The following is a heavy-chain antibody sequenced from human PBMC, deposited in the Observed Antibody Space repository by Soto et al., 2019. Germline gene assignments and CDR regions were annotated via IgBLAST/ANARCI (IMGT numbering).Heavy chain of an antibody. CDR2: IGSGGDT. J-gene: IGHJ6*02. D-gene: IGHD3-9*01. CDR3: TRKNPPTGMEV. V-gene: IGHV3-13*01. CDR1: GFTLSSYD. Sequence: EVQLVESGGGLVQPGGSLRLSCAASGFTLSSYDIHWVRQATGEGLAWVSGIGSGGDTHYADSVKGRFIISREDGKNSLYLQMNTLRVGDTAVYYCTRKNPPTGMEVWGQGATVTVSS.